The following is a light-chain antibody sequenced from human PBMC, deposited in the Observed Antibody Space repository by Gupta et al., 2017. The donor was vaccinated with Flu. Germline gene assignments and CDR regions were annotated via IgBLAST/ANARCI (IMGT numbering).Light chain of an antibody. V-gene: IGKV1-39*01. CDR3: HHADVMPPLT. J-gene: IGKJ4*01. CDR1: QSLSTS. Sequence: DIQMTQSPSSLSSSVADRVIITSRASQSLSTSLNWYQQKPVKTPEVLIYAASTLHSGGPPRFRGSGSGTDFSLTITSRQPEDFATYYCHHADVMPPLTFGGRTKEEIK. CDR2: AAS.